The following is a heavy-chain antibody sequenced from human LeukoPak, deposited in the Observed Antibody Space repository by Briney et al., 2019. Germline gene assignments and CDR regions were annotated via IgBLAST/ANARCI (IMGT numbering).Heavy chain of an antibody. Sequence: ASVKVSCKASGYTFTSYGISWVRQAPGQGVEWMGWISAYNGNTNYAQKLQGRVTMTTDTSTSTAYMELRSLRSDDTAVHYCARVIVVVPAAMGLADYWGQGTLVTVSS. CDR1: GYTFTSYG. D-gene: IGHD2-2*01. J-gene: IGHJ4*02. CDR2: ISAYNGNT. CDR3: ARVIVVVPAAMGLADY. V-gene: IGHV1-18*01.